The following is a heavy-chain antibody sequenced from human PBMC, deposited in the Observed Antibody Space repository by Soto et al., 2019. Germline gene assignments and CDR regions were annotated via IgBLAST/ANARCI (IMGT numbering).Heavy chain of an antibody. V-gene: IGHV4-31*03. CDR2: IYYSGST. Sequence: SETLSLPCTVSGGSISSGGYYWSWIRQHPGKGLEWIGYIYYSGSTYYNPSLKSRVTISVDTSKNQFSLKLSSVTAADTAVYYCATDSCEYSSSSGYYYGMDVWGQGTTVTVSS. J-gene: IGHJ6*02. CDR1: GGSISSGGYY. D-gene: IGHD6-6*01. CDR3: ATDSCEYSSSSGYYYGMDV.